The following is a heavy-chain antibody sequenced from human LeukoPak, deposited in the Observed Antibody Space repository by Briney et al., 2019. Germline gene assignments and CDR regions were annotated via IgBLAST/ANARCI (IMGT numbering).Heavy chain of an antibody. J-gene: IGHJ6*02. D-gene: IGHD5/OR15-5a*01. Sequence: GGSLRLSCAASGFTFSNYWMSWVRQAPGKGLEWVANIKTDGSEKYYVDSVKGRFTISRDKPKNSLYLQMNSLRGEDTAIYYCARDVSVSGMDVWGQGSTVTVSS. CDR3: ARDVSVSGMDV. V-gene: IGHV3-7*01. CDR1: GFTFSNYW. CDR2: IKTDGSEK.